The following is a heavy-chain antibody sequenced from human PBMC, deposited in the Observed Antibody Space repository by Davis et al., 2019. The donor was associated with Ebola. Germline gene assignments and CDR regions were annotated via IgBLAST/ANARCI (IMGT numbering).Heavy chain of an antibody. D-gene: IGHD6-19*01. V-gene: IGHV3-23*01. Sequence: GEFLKTSCAASGITFSSYTMNWVRQAPGKGLEWVSTISDGGSNTHYADSVKGRFTISRDDSKNTLFLQMNTLRAEETAVYYCTTRLVNHFDYWGQGTVVTVSS. CDR2: ISDGGSNT. CDR1: GITFSSYT. J-gene: IGHJ4*02. CDR3: TTRLVNHFDY.